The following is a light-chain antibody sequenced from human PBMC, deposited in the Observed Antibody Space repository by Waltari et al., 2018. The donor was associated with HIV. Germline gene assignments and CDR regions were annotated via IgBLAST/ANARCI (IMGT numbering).Light chain of an antibody. CDR3: ASWDDRLNGQGV. Sequence: QSVLTQPPSASGIPGQRVTIPCSGTRSNIGSNTVNWYQKLPGTAPKLLIYNDDQRPSVVPERFSGSRSGTSAALAINGLQSEDEADYYCASWDDRLNGQGVFGGGTTLTVL. J-gene: IGLJ3*02. CDR2: NDD. CDR1: RSNIGSNT. V-gene: IGLV1-44*01.